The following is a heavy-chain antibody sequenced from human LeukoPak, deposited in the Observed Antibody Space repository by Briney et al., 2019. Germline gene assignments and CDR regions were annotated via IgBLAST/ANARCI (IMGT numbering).Heavy chain of an antibody. J-gene: IGHJ4*02. CDR1: GGTFSSYT. V-gene: IGHV1-69*02. CDR2: IIPILGIA. Sequence: SVKVSCKASGGTFSSYTISWVRQGPGQGLEWMGRIIPILGIANYAQKFQGRVTITADKSTSTAYMELSSLRSEDTAVYYCARAPTMVSGGFDYWGQGTLVTVSS. D-gene: IGHD3-10*01. CDR3: ARAPTMVSGGFDY.